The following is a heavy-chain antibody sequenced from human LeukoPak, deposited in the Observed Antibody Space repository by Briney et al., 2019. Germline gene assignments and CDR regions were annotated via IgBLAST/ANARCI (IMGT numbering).Heavy chain of an antibody. V-gene: IGHV3-20*04. J-gene: IGHJ3*02. D-gene: IGHD5-24*01. CDR1: GFIFDEYG. Sequence: GGSLRLSCAASGFIFDEYGMTWVRQTPGKGLERVSGINWIGGSTGYADSVKGRFTISRDNAKNSLYLHMNSLRAEDTALYFCARNLGYKDYVSAFDIWGQGTMVTVSS. CDR3: ARNLGYKDYVSAFDI. CDR2: INWIGGST.